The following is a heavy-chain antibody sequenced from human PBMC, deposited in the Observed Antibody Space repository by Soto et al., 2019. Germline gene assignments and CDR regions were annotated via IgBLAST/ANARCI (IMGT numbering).Heavy chain of an antibody. CDR2: ISRSGGST. V-gene: IGHV3-23*01. Sequence: EVQLLESGGGLVQSGGSLRLSCAASGYIFTKYAMIWVRQAPGKGLDWVSGISRSGGSTYYADSVKGRFTISRDNSKNTLYLQMNSLRAEDTARYYCAKGSGEVPTNWFDPWGQGTLVTVSS. J-gene: IGHJ5*02. CDR1: GYIFTKYA. CDR3: AKGSGEVPTNWFDP. D-gene: IGHD3-3*01.